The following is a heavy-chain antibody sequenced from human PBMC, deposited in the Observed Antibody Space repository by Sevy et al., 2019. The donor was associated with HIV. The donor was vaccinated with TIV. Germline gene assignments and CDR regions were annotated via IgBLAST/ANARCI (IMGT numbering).Heavy chain of an antibody. CDR3: ARDSSAEYCSSTSCYSTFDY. V-gene: IGHV3-21*01. J-gene: IGHJ4*02. CDR1: GFTFSSYS. Sequence: GGSLRLSCAASGFTFSSYSMNWVRQAPGKGLEWVSSISSSSSYIYYADSVKGRFTISRDNAKNSLYLQMNSLRAEDTAVYYCARDSSAEYCSSTSCYSTFDYWGQGTLVTVSS. CDR2: ISSSSSYI. D-gene: IGHD2-2*02.